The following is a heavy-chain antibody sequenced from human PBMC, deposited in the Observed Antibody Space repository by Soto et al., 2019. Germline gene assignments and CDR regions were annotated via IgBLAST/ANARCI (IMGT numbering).Heavy chain of an antibody. CDR2: IKSDAGT. CDR3: ARPLYSYEEYGVDG. D-gene: IGHD5-18*01. CDR1: GFTFSSYW. J-gene: IGHJ6*02. V-gene: IGHV3-74*01. Sequence: GGSLRLSCAASGFTFSSYWMHWVRQAPGKGLVWVSRIKSDAGTTYADSVKGRFTISRDNAKNTLYLQMNSLRAEDTAVYYCARPLYSYEEYGVDGWGQGTTVTVSS.